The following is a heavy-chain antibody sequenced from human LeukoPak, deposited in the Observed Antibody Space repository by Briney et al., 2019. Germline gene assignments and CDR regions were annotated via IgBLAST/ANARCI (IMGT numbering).Heavy chain of an antibody. J-gene: IGHJ4*02. D-gene: IGHD1-14*01. CDR2: INHSGST. CDR3: ARGRKVRTVRFDY. Sequence: SETLSLTCAVYGGSLSGYYWSWIRQPPGKGLEWIGEINHSGSTNYNPSLKSRVTISVDTSKNQFSLKLSSVTAADTAVYYCARGRKVRTVRFDYWGQETLVTVSS. V-gene: IGHV4-34*01. CDR1: GGSLSGYY.